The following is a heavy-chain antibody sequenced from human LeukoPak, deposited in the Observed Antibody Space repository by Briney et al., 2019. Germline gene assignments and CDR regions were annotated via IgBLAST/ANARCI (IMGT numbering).Heavy chain of an antibody. CDR1: GGSISSYY. V-gene: IGHV4-59*01. J-gene: IGHJ6*02. CDR2: IYYSGST. D-gene: IGHD5-18*01. Sequence: SETLSLTCTVSGGSISSYYWSWIRQPPGKGLEWIGYIYYSGSTNYNPPLTSRVTISVDTSKNQFSLKLSSVTAADTAVYYCARGGVDTAMTDYYYYYYGMDVWGQGTTVTVSS. CDR3: ARGGVDTAMTDYYYYYYGMDV.